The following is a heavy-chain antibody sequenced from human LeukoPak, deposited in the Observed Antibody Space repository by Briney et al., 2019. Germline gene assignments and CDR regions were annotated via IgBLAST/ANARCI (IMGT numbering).Heavy chain of an antibody. J-gene: IGHJ2*01. CDR3: AKPRAMTTGVGRYFDL. V-gene: IGHV3-23*01. Sequence: AGGSLRLSCAASGSTFTSYAMSWIRQAPGKGLEWVSAISGGGENTYYADSVKGRFTISRDNSKNTLYLQMNSLRAEDTATYYCAKPRAMTTGVGRYFDLWGRGTLVTVSS. D-gene: IGHD1-1*01. CDR1: GSTFTSYA. CDR2: ISGGGENT.